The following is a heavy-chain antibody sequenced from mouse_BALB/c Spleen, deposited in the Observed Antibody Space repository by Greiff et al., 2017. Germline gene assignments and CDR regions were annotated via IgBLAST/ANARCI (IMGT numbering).Heavy chain of an antibody. J-gene: IGHJ4*01. CDR3: ARGIYYGNYNAMDY. Sequence: EVKLQESGPELVKPGASVKMSCKASGYTFTSYVMHWVKQKPGQGLEWIGYINPYNDGTKYNEKFKGKATLTSDKSSSTAYMELSSLTSEDSAVYYCARGIYYGNYNAMDYWGQGTSVTVSS. CDR1: GYTFTSYV. V-gene: IGHV1-14*01. D-gene: IGHD2-1*01. CDR2: INPYNDGT.